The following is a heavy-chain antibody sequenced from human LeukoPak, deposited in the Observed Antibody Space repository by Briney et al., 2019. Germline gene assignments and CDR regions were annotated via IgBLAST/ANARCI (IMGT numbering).Heavy chain of an antibody. V-gene: IGHV3-7*01. Sequence: EGSLRLSCAASGFTFTTYWMAWVRQAPGKGLEWVANIKRDGSVKYYVDSVKDRFTISRDNAKNSLYLQMNSLRAEDTALYYCVRDLSPAYGGHYYDAFDFWGQGTMVTVSS. J-gene: IGHJ3*01. CDR3: VRDLSPAYGGHYYDAFDF. D-gene: IGHD4-23*01. CDR1: GFTFTTYW. CDR2: IKRDGSVK.